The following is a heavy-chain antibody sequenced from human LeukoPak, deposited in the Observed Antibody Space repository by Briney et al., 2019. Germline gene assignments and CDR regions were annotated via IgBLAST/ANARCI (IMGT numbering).Heavy chain of an antibody. D-gene: IGHD2-2*01. CDR3: ARGRSRVFDY. V-gene: IGHV4-59*12. J-gene: IGHJ4*02. Sequence: PSETLSLTCTVSGGSISSDYWSWIRQPPGRGLEWIGYIYYSGSTYYNPSLKSRVTISVDTSKNQFSLKLSSVTAADTAVYYCARGRSRVFDYWGQGTLVTVSS. CDR2: IYYSGST. CDR1: GGSISSDY.